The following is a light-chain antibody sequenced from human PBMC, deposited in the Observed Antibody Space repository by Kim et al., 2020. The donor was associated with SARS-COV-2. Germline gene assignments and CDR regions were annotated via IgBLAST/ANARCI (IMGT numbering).Light chain of an antibody. CDR3: YSAADNNLRV. Sequence: SYELTQPSSVSLSPGQTARITCSGDVLAKKYARWFQQKPGQAPVLVIYKDSERPSGIPERFSGSSSGTTVTLTISGAQVEDEADYYCYSAADNNLRVFGGGTQLTVL. CDR2: KDS. V-gene: IGLV3-27*01. J-gene: IGLJ3*02. CDR1: VLAKKY.